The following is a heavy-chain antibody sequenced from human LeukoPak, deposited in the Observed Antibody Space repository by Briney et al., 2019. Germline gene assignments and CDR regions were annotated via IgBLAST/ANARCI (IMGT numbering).Heavy chain of an antibody. CDR1: GYTFTSYG. CDR3: ARDNHEDTYGGRRYIFPNAFDI. Sequence: ASVTVSCKASGYTFTSYGISWVRQAPGQGLEWMGWISAYNGNTNYAQKLQGRVTMTTDTSTSTAYMELRSLRSDDTAVYYCARDNHEDTYGGRRYIFPNAFDIWGQGTMVTVSS. J-gene: IGHJ3*02. V-gene: IGHV1-18*01. D-gene: IGHD4-23*01. CDR2: ISAYNGNT.